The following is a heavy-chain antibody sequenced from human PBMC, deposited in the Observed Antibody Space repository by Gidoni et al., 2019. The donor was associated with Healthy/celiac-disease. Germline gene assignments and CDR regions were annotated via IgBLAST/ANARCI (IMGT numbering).Heavy chain of an antibody. CDR1: GYTFTSYY. V-gene: IGHV1-46*01. D-gene: IGHD2-15*01. Sequence: QVQLVQSGAEVKKPGASVKVSCKASGYTFTSYYMHWVRQAPGQGLEWMGIINPSGGSTSYAQKFQGRVTMTRDTSTSTAYMELSSLRSEDTAVYYCARGYCSGGSCYGYYYYGMDVWGQGTTVTVSS. CDR2: INPSGGST. J-gene: IGHJ6*02. CDR3: ARGYCSGGSCYGYYYYGMDV.